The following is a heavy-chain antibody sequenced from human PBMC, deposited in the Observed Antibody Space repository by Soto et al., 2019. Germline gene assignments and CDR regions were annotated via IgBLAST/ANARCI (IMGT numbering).Heavy chain of an antibody. CDR1: GYTFTSYG. CDR2: VRAYNGNT. V-gene: IGHV1-18*01. Sequence: QVKLVQSGAEVKKPGASVKVSCKASGYTFTSYGITWVRQAPGQGHEWMGWVRAYNGNTKYAQKLQGGVTMTTDSTTSTAHRGLKTVGSDDTGVDDCARGLTAMDAWGQGTTVTVSS. J-gene: IGHJ6*02. CDR3: ARGLTAMDA.